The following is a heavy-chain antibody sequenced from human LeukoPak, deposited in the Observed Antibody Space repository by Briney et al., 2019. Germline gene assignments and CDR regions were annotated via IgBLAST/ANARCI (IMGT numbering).Heavy chain of an antibody. D-gene: IGHD3-10*02. CDR1: GFTFDNFA. CDR3: AELGITMIGGV. V-gene: IGHV3-48*03. Sequence: GGSLRLSCTASGFTFDNFAMHWVRQAPGKGLEWVSYISSSGSTIYYADSVKGRFTISRDNAKNSLYLQMNSLRAEDTAVYYCAELGITMIGGVWGKGTTVTISS. CDR2: ISSSGSTI. J-gene: IGHJ6*04.